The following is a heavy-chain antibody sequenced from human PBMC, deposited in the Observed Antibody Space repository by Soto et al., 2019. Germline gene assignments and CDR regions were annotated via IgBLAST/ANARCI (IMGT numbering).Heavy chain of an antibody. D-gene: IGHD3-3*01. CDR3: AREYAVTKGDFWSGRPLYYYGMDV. CDR1: GGSISSGGYY. V-gene: IGHV4-31*03. Sequence: PSETLSLTCTVSGGSISSGGYYWSWIRQHPGKGLEWIGYIYYSGSTYYNPSLKSRVTISVDTSKNQFSLKLSSVTAADTAVYYCAREYAVTKGDFWSGRPLYYYGMDVWGQGTTVTVSS. CDR2: IYYSGST. J-gene: IGHJ6*02.